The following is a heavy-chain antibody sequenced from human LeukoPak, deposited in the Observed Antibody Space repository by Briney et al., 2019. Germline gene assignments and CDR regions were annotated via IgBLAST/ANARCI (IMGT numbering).Heavy chain of an antibody. D-gene: IGHD5-24*01. CDR2: ISRTSSVI. Sequence: PGGSLRLSCAASGFTFDYFAMNWVRQAPGKGPEWVSYISRTSSVIYYADSVKGRFTVSRDNGEQSLYLQMNSLRVEDTALYCCARDGYNWADFWGQGTLVTVSS. CDR3: ARDGYNWADF. CDR1: GFTFDYFA. V-gene: IGHV3-48*01. J-gene: IGHJ4*02.